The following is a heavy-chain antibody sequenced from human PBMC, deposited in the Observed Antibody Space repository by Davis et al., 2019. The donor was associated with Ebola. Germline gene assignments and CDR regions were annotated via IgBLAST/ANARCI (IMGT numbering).Heavy chain of an antibody. Sequence: GSLRLSCTVSGGSISSSSYYWGWIRQPPGKGLEWIGTIYYSGTTYYNPSLKSRVTISVDTSKNQFSLKLSSVTAADTAVYYCAREVLHAFDIWGQGTMVTVSS. CDR3: AREVLHAFDI. V-gene: IGHV4-39*07. CDR1: GGSISSSSYY. J-gene: IGHJ3*02. CDR2: IYYSGTT. D-gene: IGHD1-1*01.